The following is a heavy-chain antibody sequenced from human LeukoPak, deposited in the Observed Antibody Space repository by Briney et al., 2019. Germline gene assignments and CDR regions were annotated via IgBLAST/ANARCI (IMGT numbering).Heavy chain of an antibody. J-gene: IGHJ4*02. CDR2: VFWNTGIV. D-gene: IGHD7-27*01. CDR1: GFNFHDYD. CDR3: AKGGHWGFVSDH. V-gene: IGHV3-9*01. Sequence: HPGGSLRLSCAASGFNFHDYDMHWVRQAPGKGLEWVSGVFWNTGIVGYADSVKGRFTISRDNSRNTLYLQMNSLRAEDTAVYYCAKGGHWGFVSDHWGQGTLVTVSS.